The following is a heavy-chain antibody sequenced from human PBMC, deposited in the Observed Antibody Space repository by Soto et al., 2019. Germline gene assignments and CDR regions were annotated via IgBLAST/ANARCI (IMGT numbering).Heavy chain of an antibody. Sequence: GGSLRLSCAASGFTFGYYWMSWVRQAPGKGLEWLATIKLDASEKKYVDSVKGRLTLSRDNAKSTVYLELNNLSAEDTAVYHCAKNQGVELVPLATVDWFDPWGQGSVVTVSS. J-gene: IGHJ5*02. V-gene: IGHV3-7*03. CDR2: IKLDASEK. CDR3: AKNQGVELVPLATVDWFDP. D-gene: IGHD1-26*01. CDR1: GFTFGYYW.